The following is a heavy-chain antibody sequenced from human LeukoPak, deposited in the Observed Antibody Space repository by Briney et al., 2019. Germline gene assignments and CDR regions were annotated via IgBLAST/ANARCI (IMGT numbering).Heavy chain of an antibody. CDR3: ATETIGRHYDY. D-gene: IGHD1-14*01. Sequence: GGSLSLSCAASGFPFSSCGFNWVRQAPGKGLEWVSSIGPTGTDRYYADSVRGRFTISRDNAKNSMYLQMDSLRDEDTAVYYCATETIGRHYDYWGQGTLLTVSS. CDR1: GFPFSSCG. J-gene: IGHJ4*02. V-gene: IGHV3-21*01. CDR2: IGPTGTDR.